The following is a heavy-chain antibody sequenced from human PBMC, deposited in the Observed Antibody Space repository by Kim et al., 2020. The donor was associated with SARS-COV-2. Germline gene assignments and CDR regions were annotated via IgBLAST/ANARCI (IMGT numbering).Heavy chain of an antibody. CDR2: LGTGGDT. Sequence: GGSLRLSCTASGFFSTYDMHWVRQVPGRGLEWVSALGTGGDTYYADSVKGRFTISRANAENSLYLQMNSLTAGDTAIDYCAREWSRDAAPWYWYLDLWGRHPGHWLL. CDR1: GFFSTYD. J-gene: IGHJ2*01. CDR3: AREWSRDAAPWYWYLDL. D-gene: IGHD2-15*01. V-gene: IGHV3-13*04.